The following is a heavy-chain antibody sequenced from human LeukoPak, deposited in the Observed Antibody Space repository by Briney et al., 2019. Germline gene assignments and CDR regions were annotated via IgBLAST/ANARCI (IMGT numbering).Heavy chain of an antibody. D-gene: IGHD6-13*01. V-gene: IGHV4-34*01. J-gene: IGHJ6*03. CDR1: GGSFSGYY. Sequence: PSETLSLTXAVYGGSFSGYYWSWIRQTPGKGLEWIGEINHSGSTNYNPSLKSRVTISVDTSKNQFSLKLSSVTAADTAVYYCARGTNTGYSSSWYFYYYYMDVWGKGTTVTVSS. CDR3: ARGTNTGYSSSWYFYYYYMDV. CDR2: INHSGST.